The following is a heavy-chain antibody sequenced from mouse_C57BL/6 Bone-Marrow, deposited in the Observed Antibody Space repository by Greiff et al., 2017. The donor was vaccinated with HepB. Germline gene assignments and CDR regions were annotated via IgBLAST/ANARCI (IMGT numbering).Heavy chain of an antibody. CDR3: ARWTTVASMDY. V-gene: IGHV1-19*01. Sequence: EVHLVESGPVLVKPGASVKMSCKASGYTFTDYYMNWVKQSHGKSLEWIGVIYPYNGGTSYNQKFKGKATLTVDKSSSTAYMELNSLTSEDSAVYYCARWTTVASMDYWGQGTSVTVSS. CDR2: IYPYNGGT. J-gene: IGHJ4*01. CDR1: GYTFTDYY. D-gene: IGHD1-1*01.